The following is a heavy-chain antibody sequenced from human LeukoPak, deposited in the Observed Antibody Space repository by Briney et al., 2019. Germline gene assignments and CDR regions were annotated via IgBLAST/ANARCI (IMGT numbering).Heavy chain of an antibody. J-gene: IGHJ4*02. CDR3: AKEGYSGSPGDY. Sequence: PGGSLRLSCAASGFTFSSYGMHWVRQAPGKGLEWVAFTRYDGSNKYYADSVKGRFTISRDNSNNTLDLQMNSLRTEDTAVYYCAKEGYSGSPGDYWGQGTLVTVSS. CDR2: TRYDGSNK. D-gene: IGHD1-26*01. CDR1: GFTFSSYG. V-gene: IGHV3-30*02.